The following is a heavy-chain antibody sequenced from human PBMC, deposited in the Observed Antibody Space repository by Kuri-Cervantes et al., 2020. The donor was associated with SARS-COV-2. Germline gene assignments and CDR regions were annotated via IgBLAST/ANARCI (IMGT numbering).Heavy chain of an antibody. CDR2: VNHRGST. Sequence: SETLSLTCAVYGGSFSGHYWNWIRQSPGKGLEWIGEVNHRGSTNYNPSLKSRVTISVDTSSKQFSLHLGSVTTADTAVYYCARAYGFLRYIYYMDVWGRGTTVTVSS. V-gene: IGHV4-34*01. CDR3: ARAYGFLRYIYYMDV. D-gene: IGHD4-17*01. CDR1: GGSFSGHY. J-gene: IGHJ6*03.